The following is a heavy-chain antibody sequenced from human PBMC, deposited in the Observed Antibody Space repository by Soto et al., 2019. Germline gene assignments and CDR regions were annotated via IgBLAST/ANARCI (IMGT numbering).Heavy chain of an antibody. D-gene: IGHD6-19*01. CDR2: ISTFNGNT. V-gene: IGHV1-18*04. CDR1: GYTFINYG. J-gene: IGHJ4*02. Sequence: QVQLVQSGGEVKKPGASVKVSCKTSGYTFINYGITWVRQAPGQGLECMGWISTFNGNTNYAQKFQGRVNMTRDTSTTTAYMELRTLRSDDTAMYYCTTENTGTRPTVALDFWGQGTLVTVSS. CDR3: TTENTGTRPTVALDF.